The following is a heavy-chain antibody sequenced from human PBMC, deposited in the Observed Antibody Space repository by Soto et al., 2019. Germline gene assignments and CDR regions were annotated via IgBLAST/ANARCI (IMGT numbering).Heavy chain of an antibody. CDR2: IYWNDDK. CDR3: ARHQYSSGWVYFDY. J-gene: IGHJ4*02. D-gene: IGHD6-19*01. Sequence: SGPTLVNPTQTLTLTCTFSGFSLSTSGVGVGWIRQPPGKALEWLALIYWNDDKRYSPSLKSRLTITKDTSKNQVVLTMTNMDTVDTATYYCARHQYSSGWVYFDYWGQGTLVTVSS. CDR1: GFSLSTSGVG. V-gene: IGHV2-5*01.